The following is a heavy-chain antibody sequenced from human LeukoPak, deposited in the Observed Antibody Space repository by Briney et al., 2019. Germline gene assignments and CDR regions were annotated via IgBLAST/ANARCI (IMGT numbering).Heavy chain of an antibody. J-gene: IGHJ4*02. V-gene: IGHV3-64*01. CDR2: ISSNGGNT. CDR3: ARWRHSSGYYYDD. CDR1: GFTFSSYT. Sequence: GGSLRLSCAASGFTFSSYTMHWVRQAPGKGLEYVSAISSNGGNTYYANSVKGRFTISRDNSKNTLYLQMGSLRAEGMAVYYCARWRHSSGYYYDDWGQGTLVTVSS. D-gene: IGHD3-22*01.